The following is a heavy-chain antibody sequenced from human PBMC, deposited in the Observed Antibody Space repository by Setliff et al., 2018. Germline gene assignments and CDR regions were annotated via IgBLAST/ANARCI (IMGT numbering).Heavy chain of an antibody. V-gene: IGHV4-39*01. J-gene: IGHJ4*02. Sequence: PSETLSLTCTVSGGSISSSSHYWGWIRQPPGKGLEWIGSIYHSGSTYYSPSLKSRVTISVDTSKNQFSLNLTSVTAADTALYYCARQPGDEQQLVGDWGQGTLVTVSS. CDR3: ARQPGDEQQLVGD. CDR1: GGSISSSSHY. D-gene: IGHD6-13*01. CDR2: IYHSGST.